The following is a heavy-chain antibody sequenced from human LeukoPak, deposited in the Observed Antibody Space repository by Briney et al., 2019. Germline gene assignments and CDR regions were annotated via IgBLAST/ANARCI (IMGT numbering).Heavy chain of an antibody. CDR2: FDPEDGET. CDR3: ARDKGTSYLSSFDY. V-gene: IGHV1-24*01. J-gene: IGHJ4*02. D-gene: IGHD6-6*01. CDR1: GYTLTELS. Sequence: ASVKVSCKVSGYTLTELSMHWVRQAPGKGLEWMGGFDPEDGETIYAQKFQGRVTITADESTSTAYMELSSLRSEDTAVYYCARDKGTSYLSSFDYWGQGTLVTVSS.